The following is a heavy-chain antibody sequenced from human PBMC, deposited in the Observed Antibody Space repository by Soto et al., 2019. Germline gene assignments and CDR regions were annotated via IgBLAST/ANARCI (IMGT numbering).Heavy chain of an antibody. Sequence: QVQLQESGPGLVKPSETLSLTCTVSGGSISSYYWSWIRQPPGKGLEWIGYIYYSGSTNYNPSLKSRVTIPVATSKNQFSLKLSSVTAADTAVYYCARQKQQLVPGYFDLWGRGTLVTVSS. D-gene: IGHD6-13*01. J-gene: IGHJ2*01. CDR2: IYYSGST. CDR1: GGSISSYY. CDR3: ARQKQQLVPGYFDL. V-gene: IGHV4-59*08.